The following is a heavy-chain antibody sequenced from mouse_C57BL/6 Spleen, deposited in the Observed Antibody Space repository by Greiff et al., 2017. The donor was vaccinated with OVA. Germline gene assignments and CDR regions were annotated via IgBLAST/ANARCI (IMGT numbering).Heavy chain of an antibody. Sequence: QVQLQQPGAELVRPGSSVKLSCKASGYTFTSYWMHWVKQRPIQGLEWIGNIDPSDSDTHYNQKFKDKATLTVDKSSSTAYMQLSSLTSEDSAVYCGARGEYSNYWFAYWGQGTLVTVSA. J-gene: IGHJ3*01. CDR2: IDPSDSDT. D-gene: IGHD2-5*01. CDR1: GYTFTSYW. V-gene: IGHV1-52*01. CDR3: ARGEYSNYWFAY.